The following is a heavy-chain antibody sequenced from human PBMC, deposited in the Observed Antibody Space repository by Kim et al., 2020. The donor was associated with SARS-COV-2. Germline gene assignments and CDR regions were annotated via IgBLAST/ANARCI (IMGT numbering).Heavy chain of an antibody. D-gene: IGHD2-2*01. CDR1: GGSISSSSYY. CDR3: ARHWYDIVVVPAAIAHFDY. Sequence: SETLSLTCTVSGGSISSSSYYWGWIRQPPGKGLEWIGSIYYSGSTYYNPSLKSRVTISVDTSKNQFSLKLSSVTAADTAVYYCARHWYDIVVVPAAIAHFDYWGQGTLVTVSS. V-gene: IGHV4-39*01. J-gene: IGHJ4*02. CDR2: IYYSGST.